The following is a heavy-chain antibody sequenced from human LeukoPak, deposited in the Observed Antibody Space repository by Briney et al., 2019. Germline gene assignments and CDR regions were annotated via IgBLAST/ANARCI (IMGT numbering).Heavy chain of an antibody. CDR2: ISSSSSYI. Sequence: GGSLRLSCAASGFTFSSYSMNWVRQAPGKGLEWVSSISSSSSYIYYADSVKGRFTISRDNAKNSLYLQMNSLRAEDTAVYYCASSLPIVGDHHYWGQGTLVTVSS. CDR3: ASSLPIVGDHHY. CDR1: GFTFSSYS. V-gene: IGHV3-21*01. J-gene: IGHJ4*02. D-gene: IGHD1-26*01.